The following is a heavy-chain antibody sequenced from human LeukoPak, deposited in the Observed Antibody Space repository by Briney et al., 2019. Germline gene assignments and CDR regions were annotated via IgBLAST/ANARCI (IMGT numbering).Heavy chain of an antibody. CDR1: GGSVSSGSYC. J-gene: IGHJ4*02. CDR3: ASRDNGSGVVPDY. Sequence: WESLPLTCTVSGGSVSSGSYCWGWPRQPPGKGLERFGYVYYSCITYFNPSLKSRVTISLDSSKTQFSLKLSSVTAAYTAVYYGASRDNGSGVVPDYWGQGTLVTVSS. V-gene: IGHV4-61*01. CDR2: VYYSCIT. D-gene: IGHD4/OR15-4a*01.